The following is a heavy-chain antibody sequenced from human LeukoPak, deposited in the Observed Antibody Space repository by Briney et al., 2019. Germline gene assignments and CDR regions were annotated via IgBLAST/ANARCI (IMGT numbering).Heavy chain of an antibody. D-gene: IGHD2-15*01. CDR2: IKEDGSEK. Sequence: GSLRLSCEDSGFTFRSYWMSWVRQAPAKGLEWVASIKEDGSEKYYVDSVKGRFTISRDNAKNSLYLQMNSLRAEDTALYYCARVRSGCSCYRSFDYWGEGTRVTVSS. V-gene: IGHV3-7*03. CDR1: GFTFRSYW. CDR3: ARVRSGCSCYRSFDY. J-gene: IGHJ4*02.